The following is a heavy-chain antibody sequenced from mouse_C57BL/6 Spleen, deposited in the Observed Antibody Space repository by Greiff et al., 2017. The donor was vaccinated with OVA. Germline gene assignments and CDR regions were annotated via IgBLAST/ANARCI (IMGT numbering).Heavy chain of an antibody. V-gene: IGHV1-39*01. CDR1: GYSFTDYN. CDR3: ARSHYYYGSRRDFDY. Sequence: EVKLQESGPELVKPGASVKISCKASGYSFTDYNMNWVKQSNGKSLEWIGVINPNYGTTSYNQKFKGKATLTVDQSSSTAYMQLNSLTSEDSAVYYCARSHYYYGSRRDFDYWGQGTTLTVSS. CDR2: INPNYGTT. D-gene: IGHD1-1*01. J-gene: IGHJ2*01.